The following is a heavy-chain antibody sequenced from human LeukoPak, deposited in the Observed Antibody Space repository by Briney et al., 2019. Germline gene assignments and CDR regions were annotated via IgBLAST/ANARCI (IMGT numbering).Heavy chain of an antibody. Sequence: GGSLRLSCAASGFTFTTYAMSWVRQAPGKGLEWVSGVSVSGTTTHHAASVKGRFTVSRDNSKNTVYLQMNSLRAEDTAVYYCAKDSVAGSLYYFDYWGQGTLVTVSS. CDR1: GFTFTTYA. CDR2: VSVSGTTT. J-gene: IGHJ4*02. V-gene: IGHV3-23*01. CDR3: AKDSVAGSLYYFDY. D-gene: IGHD6-19*01.